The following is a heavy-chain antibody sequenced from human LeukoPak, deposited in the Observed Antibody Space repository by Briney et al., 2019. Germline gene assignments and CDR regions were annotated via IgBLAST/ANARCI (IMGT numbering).Heavy chain of an antibody. CDR1: GGSFSGYY. D-gene: IGHD6-19*01. V-gene: IGHV4-34*01. CDR3: ARGPKQWLVPYAGDAFDT. J-gene: IGHJ3*02. Sequence: SETLSLTCAVYGGSFSGYYWSWIRQPPGKGLEWIGEINHSGSTNYNPSLKSRVTISVDTSKNQFSLKLSSVTAADTAVYYCARGPKQWLVPYAGDAFDTWGQGTMVTVSS. CDR2: INHSGST.